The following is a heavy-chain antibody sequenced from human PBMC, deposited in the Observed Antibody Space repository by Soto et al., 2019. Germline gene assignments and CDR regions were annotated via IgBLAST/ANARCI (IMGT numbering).Heavy chain of an antibody. V-gene: IGHV3-23*01. Sequence: GGSLRLSCAASGFTFSSYAMSWVRQAPGKGLEWVSAISGSGGSTYYADSVKGRFTISRDNSKNTLYLQMNSLRAEDTAVYYCAKAKTRPLSSSWYGDAFDIWGQGTMVTVSS. CDR3: AKAKTRPLSSSWYGDAFDI. J-gene: IGHJ3*02. D-gene: IGHD6-13*01. CDR1: GFTFSSYA. CDR2: ISGSGGST.